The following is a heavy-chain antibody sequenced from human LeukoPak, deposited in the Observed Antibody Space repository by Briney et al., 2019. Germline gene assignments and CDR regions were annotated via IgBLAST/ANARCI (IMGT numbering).Heavy chain of an antibody. D-gene: IGHD4-23*01. Sequence: GASVKVSCKASRYTFTTYAMNWVRQAPGQGLEWMGWINTDTGNPTYAQGFTRRFVFSLDTSVSTAYLQISSLKAEDTAVYYCARGTYGGNSGDTFDIWGQGTMVTVSS. CDR2: INTDTGNP. V-gene: IGHV7-4-1*02. CDR1: RYTFTTYA. CDR3: ARGTYGGNSGDTFDI. J-gene: IGHJ3*02.